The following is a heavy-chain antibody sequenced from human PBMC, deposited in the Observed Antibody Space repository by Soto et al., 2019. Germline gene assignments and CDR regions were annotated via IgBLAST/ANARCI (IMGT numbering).Heavy chain of an antibody. Sequence: PSETLSLTCIVSGGSISSSSYYWGWIRQPPGKGLEWIGSIYYSGSTYYNPSLKSRVTISVDTSKNQFSLKLSSVAAADTAVYYCASLYDYDSSGYYSFIFDYWGQGTRATVS. V-gene: IGHV4-39*01. D-gene: IGHD3-22*01. CDR3: ASLYDYDSSGYYSFIFDY. CDR2: IYYSGST. J-gene: IGHJ4*02. CDR1: GGSISSSSYY.